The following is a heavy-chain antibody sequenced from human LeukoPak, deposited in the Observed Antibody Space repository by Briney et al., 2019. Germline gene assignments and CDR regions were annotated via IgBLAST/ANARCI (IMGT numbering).Heavy chain of an antibody. CDR2: IIPIFGTA. CDR1: GGTFSSYA. V-gene: IGHV1-69*13. D-gene: IGHD6-13*01. Sequence: SVEVSCKASGGTFSSYAISWVRQAPGQGLEWMGGIIPIFGTANYAQKFQGRVTITADESTSTAYMELSSLRSEDTAVYYCAGGGGYSSSWYYFDSWGQGTLVTVSS. J-gene: IGHJ4*02. CDR3: AGGGGYSSSWYYFDS.